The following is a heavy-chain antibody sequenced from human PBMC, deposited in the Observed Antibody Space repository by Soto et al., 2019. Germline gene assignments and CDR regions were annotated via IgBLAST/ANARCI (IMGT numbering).Heavy chain of an antibody. CDR1: GYTFTSYD. J-gene: IGHJ4*02. CDR3: ARGRGSGYEFDY. V-gene: IGHV1-8*01. Sequence: QVQLVQSGAEVKKPGASVKVSCKASGYTFTSYDINWVRQATGQGLEWIGWMNPNSGNTGYAQKFQGRVTMTRDTSISTAYMELSSLRFDDTAVYYCARGRGSGYEFDYWGQGALVTVSS. D-gene: IGHD5-12*01. CDR2: MNPNSGNT.